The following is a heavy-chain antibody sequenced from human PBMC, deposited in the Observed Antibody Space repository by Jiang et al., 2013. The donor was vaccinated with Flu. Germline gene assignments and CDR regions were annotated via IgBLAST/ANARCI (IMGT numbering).Heavy chain of an antibody. CDR1: GDSVSSNSAA. Sequence: QTLSLTCAISGDSVSSNSAAWNWIRQSPSRGLEWLGRTYCTSKWYNDYAVSVKSRITINPDTSKNQFSLQLNSVTPEDTAVYYCARAVTHPYMFDYWGQGTLVTVSS. CDR2: TYCTSKWYN. CDR3: ARAVTHPYMFDY. D-gene: IGHD4-17*01. J-gene: IGHJ4*02. V-gene: IGHV6-1*01.